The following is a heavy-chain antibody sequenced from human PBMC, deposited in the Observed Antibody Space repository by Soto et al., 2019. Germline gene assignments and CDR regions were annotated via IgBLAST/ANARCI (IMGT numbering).Heavy chain of an antibody. CDR2: ISGSGGST. CDR3: AKDSGSWSSNYYYGMDV. D-gene: IGHD6-13*01. CDR1: GFPFSSYS. V-gene: IGHV3-23*01. Sequence: PGGSLRLSCSASGFPFSSYSMSWVRPAPGKGLEWVSAISGSGGSTYYADSVKGRFTISRDNSKNTLYLQMNSLRAEDTAVYYCAKDSGSWSSNYYYGMDVWGQGTTVTVSS. J-gene: IGHJ6*02.